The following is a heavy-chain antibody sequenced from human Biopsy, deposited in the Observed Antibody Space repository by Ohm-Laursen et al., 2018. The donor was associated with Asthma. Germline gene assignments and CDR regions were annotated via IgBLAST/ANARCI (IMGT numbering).Heavy chain of an antibody. Sequence: SSVKVSCKASGGTFSNFAMSWVRQAPGQGLEWMGGIMTNFGKTNYAQRFKGRFAITADESTSTAYMEVTSLISEDTAIYYCARCQVGYICCWSLLLKKIYYSGMDVWGQGTAVTVSS. V-gene: IGHV1-69*13. CDR2: IMTNFGKT. D-gene: IGHD2-2*02. CDR3: ARCQVGYICCWSLLLKKIYYSGMDV. J-gene: IGHJ6*02. CDR1: GGTFSNFA.